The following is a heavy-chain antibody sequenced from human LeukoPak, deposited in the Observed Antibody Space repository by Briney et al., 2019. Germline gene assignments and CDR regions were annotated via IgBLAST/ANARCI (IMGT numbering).Heavy chain of an antibody. CDR1: GFTFSSYW. Sequence: GGSLRLSCAASGFTFSSYWMSWVRQAPGKGLEWVANIKQDGSEKYYVDSVKGRFTISRDNAKNSLYLQMNSLRAEDTAVYYSARDEWLPRSNFDYWGQGTLVTVSS. J-gene: IGHJ4*02. V-gene: IGHV3-7*01. D-gene: IGHD3-3*01. CDR2: IKQDGSEK. CDR3: ARDEWLPRSNFDY.